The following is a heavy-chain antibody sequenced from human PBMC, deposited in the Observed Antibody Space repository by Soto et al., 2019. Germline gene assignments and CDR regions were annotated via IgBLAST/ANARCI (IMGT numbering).Heavy chain of an antibody. CDR2: ITSDTNTI. Sequence: EVQLVESGGGLVQPGGSLRLTCAASGFPFSIYSMNWVRQAPGKGLEWSSYITSDTNTIKYADSLKGRLTISRDNAMNLVYLQMISLRDEDTAVYFCARSVEGHFDYWGQGTVVTVSS. CDR1: GFPFSIYS. D-gene: IGHD6-19*01. CDR3: ARSVEGHFDY. J-gene: IGHJ4*02. V-gene: IGHV3-48*02.